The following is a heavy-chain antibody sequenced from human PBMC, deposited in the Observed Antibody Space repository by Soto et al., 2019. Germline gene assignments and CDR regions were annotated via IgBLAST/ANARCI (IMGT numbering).Heavy chain of an antibody. V-gene: IGHV1-8*01. Sequence: ASVKVSCKASGYTFTDYDINWVRQAPGQGLEWMGWVSPNSGNTVYAQKFQDRVTMTRDTSISTAYMELSNLRFEDTAMYYCARGGFYLETSNWFAFWGQGTPVTVSS. CDR3: ARGGFYLETSNWFAF. D-gene: IGHD3-3*01. CDR1: GYTFTDYD. J-gene: IGHJ5*01. CDR2: VSPNSGNT.